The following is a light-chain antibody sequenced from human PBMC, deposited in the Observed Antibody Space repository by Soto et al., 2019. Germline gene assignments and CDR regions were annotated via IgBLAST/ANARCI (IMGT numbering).Light chain of an antibody. Sequence: QSVLTQPRSVSGSPGQSVAISCTGTNSDVGGYNYVSWYQEQPGKAPRVMIYDVNKRPSGVPDRFSGSKSGNTASLTISGLQVEDEADYYCCSYAGGSYVFGTGTKVTVL. CDR2: DVN. J-gene: IGLJ1*01. V-gene: IGLV2-11*01. CDR3: CSYAGGSYV. CDR1: NSDVGGYNY.